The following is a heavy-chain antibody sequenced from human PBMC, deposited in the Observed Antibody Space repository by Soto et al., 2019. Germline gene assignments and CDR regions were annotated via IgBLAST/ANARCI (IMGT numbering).Heavy chain of an antibody. Sequence: SETLSLTCAVSGYSITSGYYWGWIRQPPGKGLEWIGRISHDGSTYYNPSLKSRVTMTTDTSTSTAYMELRSLRSDDTAVYYCARQQLGDYWGQGTLVTVSS. CDR2: ISHDGST. J-gene: IGHJ4*02. CDR1: GYSITSGYY. D-gene: IGHD6-13*01. V-gene: IGHV4-38-2*01. CDR3: ARQQLGDY.